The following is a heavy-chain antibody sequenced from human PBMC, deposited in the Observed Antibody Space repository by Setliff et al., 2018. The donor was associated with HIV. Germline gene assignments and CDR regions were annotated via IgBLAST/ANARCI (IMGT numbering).Heavy chain of an antibody. D-gene: IGHD3-3*01. V-gene: IGHV2-70*11. Sequence: SGPTLVNPTQTLTLTCTFSGFSLATSGMCVNRIRQPPGKALEWLARIDWDDDKSYNLSLKTRHTDSKDTTKNQVVLTMTNMDPVDTATYYCARVKKRLTIWGVVIEDYMDIGGKGTTVTSP. CDR2: IDWDDDK. CDR1: GFSLATSGMC. J-gene: IGHJ6*03. CDR3: ARVKKRLTIWGVVIEDYMDI.